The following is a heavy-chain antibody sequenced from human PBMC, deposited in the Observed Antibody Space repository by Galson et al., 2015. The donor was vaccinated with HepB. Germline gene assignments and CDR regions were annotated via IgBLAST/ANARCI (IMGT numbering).Heavy chain of an antibody. Sequence: SLRLSCAASGFTFSGSAMHWVRQASGKGLEWVGRIRSKANSYATAYAASVKGRFTISRDDSKNTAYLQMNSLKTEDTAVYYCTRHFSGYSYGEYARPSPWYYFDYWGQGTLVTVSS. J-gene: IGHJ4*02. CDR3: TRHFSGYSYGEYARPSPWYYFDY. D-gene: IGHD5-18*01. CDR2: IRSKANSYAT. CDR1: GFTFSGSA. V-gene: IGHV3-73*01.